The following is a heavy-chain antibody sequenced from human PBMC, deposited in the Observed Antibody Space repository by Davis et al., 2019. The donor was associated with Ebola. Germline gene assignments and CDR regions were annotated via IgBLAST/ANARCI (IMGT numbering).Heavy chain of an antibody. Sequence: GESLKISCAASGFTFSSSDMHWVRQAKGKGLEWVSAIGTGGDTFYSDSVKGRFAISRENAKSSLYLQMNNLRAEDTAVYYCARVLAARPWYFDLWGRGTLVTVSS. CDR3: ARVLAARPWYFDL. V-gene: IGHV3-13*01. D-gene: IGHD6-6*01. CDR1: GFTFSSSD. CDR2: IGTGGDT. J-gene: IGHJ2*01.